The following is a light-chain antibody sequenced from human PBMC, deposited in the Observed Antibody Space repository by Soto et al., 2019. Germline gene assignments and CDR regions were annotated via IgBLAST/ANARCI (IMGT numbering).Light chain of an antibody. J-gene: IGLJ1*01. V-gene: IGLV1-44*01. CDR1: SSNIGSYT. CDR3: AAWDDSLNGYV. CDR2: SNS. Sequence: QSVLIQPPSASGTPGQRVTVSCSGGSSNIGSYTVNWYQQLPGAAPKLLIYSNSQRPSGVPDRFSASKSGTSASLAISGLQSEDEAEYYWAAWDDSLNGYVFGPGTKVTVL.